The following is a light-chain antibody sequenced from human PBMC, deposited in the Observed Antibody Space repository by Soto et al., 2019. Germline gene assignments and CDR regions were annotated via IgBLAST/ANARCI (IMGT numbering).Light chain of an antibody. V-gene: IGKV3-15*01. CDR2: GAS. CDR3: QQYNNLYT. Sequence: EIVMTQSPATLSVSPGERATLSCRASQSISSNLAWYQQKPGQAPRLLIYGASTRATGIPARFSGSGSGTEFTLTISSLQSEDFALYYCQQYNNLYTFGQGTKLEIK. J-gene: IGKJ2*01. CDR1: QSISSN.